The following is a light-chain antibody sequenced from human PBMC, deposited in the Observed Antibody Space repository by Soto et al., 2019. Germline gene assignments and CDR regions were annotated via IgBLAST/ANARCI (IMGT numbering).Light chain of an antibody. V-gene: IGKV3-20*01. CDR1: QSVNTTF. Sequence: EMGLMQSPGSLSLSPGQRATLSCRASQSVNTTFFDWYQKKPGQAPSLLIYCASKRATGIPDRFSGSGSGTTFTLIIGRLEPEDFAEDYCHQYMSSVTVSQGTKVEIK. CDR3: HQYMSSVT. CDR2: CAS. J-gene: IGKJ1*01.